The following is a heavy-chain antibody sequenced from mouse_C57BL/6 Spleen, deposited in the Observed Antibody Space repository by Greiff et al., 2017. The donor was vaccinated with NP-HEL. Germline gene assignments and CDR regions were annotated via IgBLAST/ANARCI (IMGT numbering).Heavy chain of an antibody. J-gene: IGHJ2*01. CDR1: GYTFTSYW. V-gene: IGHV1-69*01. Sequence: QVQLQQPGAELVMPGASVKLSCKASGYTFTSYWMHWVKQRPGQGLEWIGEIDPSDSYTNYNQKFKGKSTLTVDKSSSTAYMQLSSLTSEDSAVYYCARADLGGYFDYWGQGTTLTVSS. D-gene: IGHD4-1*01. CDR3: ARADLGGYFDY. CDR2: IDPSDSYT.